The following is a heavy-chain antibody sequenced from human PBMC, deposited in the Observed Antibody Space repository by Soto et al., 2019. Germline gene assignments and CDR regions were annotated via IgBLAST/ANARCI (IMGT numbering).Heavy chain of an antibody. CDR2: INPNSGET. V-gene: IGHV1-2*02. CDR3: ATGYDILTGFIYGRY. CDR1: GYTFTGYY. Sequence: ASVKVSCKASGYTFTGYYMHWVRQAPGQGLEWMGWINPNSGETIYAQKFQGRVTMTEDTSTDTAYMELSSLRSEDTAVYYCATGYDILTGFIYGRYWGQGTLVTVSS. J-gene: IGHJ4*02. D-gene: IGHD3-9*01.